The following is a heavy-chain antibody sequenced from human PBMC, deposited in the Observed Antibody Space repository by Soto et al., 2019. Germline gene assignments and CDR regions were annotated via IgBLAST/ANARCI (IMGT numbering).Heavy chain of an antibody. CDR1: GDSVTSSNW. D-gene: IGHD4-17*01. CDR3: ARYDFGIFDY. V-gene: IGHV4-4*02. CDR2: IYHSEST. Sequence: SETLSLTCAVSGDSVTSSNWWSWVRQPPGKGLEWIGEIYHSESTNYNPSLKSRVTMSIDKSKNQFSLKLTSVTAADTAVYFCARYDFGIFDYWGQGTLVTGFS. J-gene: IGHJ4*02.